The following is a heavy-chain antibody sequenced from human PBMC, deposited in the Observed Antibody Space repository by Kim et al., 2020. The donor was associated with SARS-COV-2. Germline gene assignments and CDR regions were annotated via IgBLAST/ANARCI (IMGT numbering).Heavy chain of an antibody. CDR2: IYYSGST. CDR1: GGSISSSSYY. CDR3: ARDSSSWYGRMGYFDY. V-gene: IGHV4-39*07. J-gene: IGHJ4*02. Sequence: SETLSLTCTVSGGSISSSSYYWGWIRQPPGKGLEWIGSIYYSGSTYYNPSLKSRVTISVDTSKNQFSLKLSSVTAADTAVYYCARDSSSWYGRMGYFDYWGQGTLVTVSS. D-gene: IGHD6-13*01.